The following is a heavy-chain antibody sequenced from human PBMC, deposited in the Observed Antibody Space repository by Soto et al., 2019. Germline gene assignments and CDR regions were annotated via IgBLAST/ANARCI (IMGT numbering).Heavy chain of an antibody. Sequence: GSSLRLSCAASGLTFSSYAMSWVLQAPGKGLQWVSAISGSGSNTYYVDSVKGRFTISRDNSKNTLYLLMNSLRAEDTAGYYCTTDLWRIAWLVGSTGYFNPWGQGTPVTVSS. J-gene: IGHJ5*02. CDR3: TTDLWRIAWLVGSTGYFNP. CDR1: GLTFSSYA. V-gene: IGHV3-23*01. D-gene: IGHD1-26*01. CDR2: ISGSGSNT.